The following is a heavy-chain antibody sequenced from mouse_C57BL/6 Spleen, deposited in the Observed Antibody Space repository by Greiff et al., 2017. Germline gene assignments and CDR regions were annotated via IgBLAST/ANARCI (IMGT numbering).Heavy chain of an antibody. Sequence: VQLQQPGTELVKPGASVKLSCKASGYTFTSYWMHWVKQRPGQGLEWIGNIYPSNGGTNYNEKFKTKATLTVDKSSSTAYMQLSSLTSEDSAVYYCASGSSYRYFDVWGTGTTVTVSS. D-gene: IGHD1-1*01. CDR2: IYPSNGGT. CDR3: ASGSSYRYFDV. CDR1: GYTFTSYW. J-gene: IGHJ1*03. V-gene: IGHV1-53*01.